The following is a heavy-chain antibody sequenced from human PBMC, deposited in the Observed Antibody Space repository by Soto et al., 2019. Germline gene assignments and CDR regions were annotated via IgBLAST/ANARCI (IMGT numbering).Heavy chain of an antibody. V-gene: IGHV4-59*01. J-gene: IGHJ4*02. CDR1: GGSISTYY. Sequence: QVQLQESGPELVKPSETLSLTCTVSGGSISTYYWSWIRQPPGKGLEWIGYVFYSGITNYNPSLKSRVTISVDTSKNQFSLRLSSVTAADTAVYYCARESREYYFDYWGQGTLVTVSS. CDR2: VFYSGIT. CDR3: ARESREYYFDY.